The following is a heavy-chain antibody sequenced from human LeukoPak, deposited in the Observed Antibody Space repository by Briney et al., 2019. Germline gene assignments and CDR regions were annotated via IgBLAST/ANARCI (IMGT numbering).Heavy chain of an antibody. V-gene: IGHV4-61*01. CDR1: GGSVSSGSYY. CDR2: IYYSGST. J-gene: IGHJ6*02. CDR3: ARISGYSGSNPYYYYGMDV. D-gene: IGHD5-12*01. Sequence: SETLSLTCTVSGGSVSSGSYYWSWIRQPPGKGLEWIGYIYYSGSTNYNPSLKSRVTISVDASKNQFSLKLSSVTAADTAVYYCARISGYSGSNPYYYYGMDVWGQGTTVTASS.